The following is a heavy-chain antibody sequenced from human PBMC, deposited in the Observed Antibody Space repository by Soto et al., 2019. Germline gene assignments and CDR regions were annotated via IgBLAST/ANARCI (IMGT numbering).Heavy chain of an antibody. CDR3: ARRIYYYYGMDV. Sequence: QVQLQQWGAGLLKPSETLSLTCAVYGGSFSGYYWSWIRQPPGKGLEWIGEINHSGSTNYNPSLNSRVTISVDTSKNQFSLKLSSVTAADTAVYYCARRIYYYYGMDVWGQGTTVTVSS. J-gene: IGHJ6*02. CDR1: GGSFSGYY. V-gene: IGHV4-34*01. CDR2: INHSGST.